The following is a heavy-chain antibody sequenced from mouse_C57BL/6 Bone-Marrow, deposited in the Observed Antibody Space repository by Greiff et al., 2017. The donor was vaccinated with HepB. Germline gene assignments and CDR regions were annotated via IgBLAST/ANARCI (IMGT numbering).Heavy chain of an antibody. V-gene: IGHV2-3*01. Sequence: VKVVEPGPGLVAPSHSLSITCTVSGFPLTSYGVSWVRQPPGKGLEWLGVIWGDGGTNYHTAIITRLSISKDNSTSQVFSKLNSLQTDDAAAYYCSKNHYGTGWYFDGWGTGTTVTVAS. CDR3: SKNHYGTGWYFDG. J-gene: IGHJ1*03. CDR2: IWGDGGT. CDR1: GFPLTSYG. D-gene: IGHD2-1*01.